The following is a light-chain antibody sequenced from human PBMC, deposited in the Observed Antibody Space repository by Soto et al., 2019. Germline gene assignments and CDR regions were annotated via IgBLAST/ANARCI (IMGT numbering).Light chain of an antibody. CDR2: VTS. CDR3: QQSYSTPDT. CDR1: EFIANY. J-gene: IGKJ2*01. Sequence: DIQMTQSPSSLSASVGDRVTLTCRASEFIANYLNWYQQRPGSAPRLLISVTSTLQTGVPSRFSASGSGTDFTLTISSLQPEDFATYYCQQSYSTPDTFGQGTKLEIK. V-gene: IGKV1-39*01.